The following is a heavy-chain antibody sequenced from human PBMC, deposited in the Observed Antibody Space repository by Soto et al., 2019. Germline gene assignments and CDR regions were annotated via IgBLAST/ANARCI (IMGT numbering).Heavy chain of an antibody. CDR2: LAGSGGST. J-gene: IGHJ4*02. V-gene: IGHV3-23*04. Sequence: EVQLVESGGGLVQPGGSLRLSCAASGFTFRGYAMSWVRQAPGKGLEWVSGLAGSGGSTHYADSAKGRITITTNNYKNNPSQQLSSLRNADTAVYYCANDQHHLIGRFDYWGQGALVTVSS. D-gene: IGHD3-16*01. CDR1: GFTFRGYA. CDR3: ANDQHHLIGRFDY.